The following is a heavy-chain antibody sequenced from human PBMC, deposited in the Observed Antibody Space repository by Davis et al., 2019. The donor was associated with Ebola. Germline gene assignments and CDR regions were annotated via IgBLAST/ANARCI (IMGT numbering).Heavy chain of an antibody. CDR3: ARESFSSGSYYTGYYYYGMDV. D-gene: IGHD3-10*01. CDR2: IIPIFGTA. CDR1: GGTFSSYA. V-gene: IGHV1-69*13. J-gene: IGHJ6*02. Sequence: SVKVSCKASGGTFSSYAISWVRQAPGQGLEWMGGIIPIFGTANYAQKFQGRVTITADESTSTAYMELSSLRSEDTAVYYCARESFSSGSYYTGYYYYGMDVWGQGTTVTVSS.